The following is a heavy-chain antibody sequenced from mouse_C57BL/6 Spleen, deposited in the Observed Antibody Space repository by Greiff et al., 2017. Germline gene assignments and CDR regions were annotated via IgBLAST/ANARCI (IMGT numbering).Heavy chain of an antibody. CDR3: VRHPLTTVVAGDFYYAMDY. V-gene: IGHV10-1*01. Sequence: EVQVVESGGGLVQPKGSLKLSCAASGFSFNTYAMNWVRQAPGKGLEWVARIRSKSNNYATYYADSVKDRFTISRDDSESMLYLQMNNLKTEDTAMYYCVRHPLTTVVAGDFYYAMDYWGQGTSVTVSS. CDR1: GFSFNTYA. CDR2: IRSKSNNYAT. J-gene: IGHJ4*01. D-gene: IGHD1-1*01.